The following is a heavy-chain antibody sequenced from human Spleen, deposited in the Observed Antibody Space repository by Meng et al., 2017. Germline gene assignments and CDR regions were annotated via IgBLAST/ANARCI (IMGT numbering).Heavy chain of an antibody. CDR3: ARETTDRHIDC. Sequence: EVQLLESGGVLVQPGGSLRLTCSASGFTFSNYGMTWVRQAPGKRLEWVSVIYSTGATFYIDSVKGRFTISRDNSKNTLYLHMNSLRGEDTGIYYCARETTDRHIDCWGQGTLVTVSS. D-gene: IGHD4-17*01. CDR2: IYSTGAT. CDR1: GFTFSNYG. V-gene: IGHV3-66*01. J-gene: IGHJ4*02.